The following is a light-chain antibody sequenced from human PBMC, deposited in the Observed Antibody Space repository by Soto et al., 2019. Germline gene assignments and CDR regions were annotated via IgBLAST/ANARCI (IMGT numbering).Light chain of an antibody. J-gene: IGKJ2*01. CDR1: QSVSSRY. V-gene: IGKV3-20*01. Sequence: EIVLTQSPGTLSLSPGERATLSCRASQSVSSRYLAWYQQKPGQAPRLLIYGASSRATGIPDRFSGSGSGTDFTLNISRLEPEDFAVCYCQQYGPSPGYTFGQGTKLEIK. CDR3: QQYGPSPGYT. CDR2: GAS.